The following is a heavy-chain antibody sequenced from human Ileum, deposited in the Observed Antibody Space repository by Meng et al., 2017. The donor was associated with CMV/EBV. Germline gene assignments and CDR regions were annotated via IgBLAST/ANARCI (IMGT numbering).Heavy chain of an antibody. V-gene: IGHV4-39*07. Sequence: QLQLRVPGPGLVKPSEPLSLTCSVSGGSISSSSYYCGWIRQPPGKGLEWIGSIYYSGSTYYNPSLKSRVTISVDTSKNQFSLKLSSVTAADTAVYYCAREPSIAVAGTGGYFDYWGQGTLVTVSS. CDR3: AREPSIAVAGTGGYFDY. J-gene: IGHJ4*02. CDR1: GGSISSSSYY. CDR2: IYYSGST. D-gene: IGHD6-19*01.